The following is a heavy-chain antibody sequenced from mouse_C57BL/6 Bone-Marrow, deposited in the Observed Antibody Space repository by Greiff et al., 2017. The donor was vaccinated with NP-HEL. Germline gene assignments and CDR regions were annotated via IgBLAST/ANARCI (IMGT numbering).Heavy chain of an antibody. D-gene: IGHD3-1*01. CDR1: GYTFTSYW. CDR3: ARSLSGLG. CDR2: IHPNSGST. J-gene: IGHJ2*01. Sequence: QVQLKQPGAELVKPGASVKLSCKASGYTFTSYWMHWVKQRPGQGLEWIGMIHPNSGSTNYTEKLKSKATLTVDKSSSPAYMQLSSLTSEDSAVYYCARSLSGLGGGQGTTLTVSS. V-gene: IGHV1-64*01.